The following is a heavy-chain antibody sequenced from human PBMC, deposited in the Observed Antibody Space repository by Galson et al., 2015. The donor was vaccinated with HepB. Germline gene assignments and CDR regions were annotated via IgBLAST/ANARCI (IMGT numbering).Heavy chain of an antibody. CDR3: ARDVRYAFEM. V-gene: IGHV1-18*01. D-gene: IGHD3-10*02. CDR1: GYTFPGMV. Sequence: SVKVSCKASGYTFPGMVFGGVEQPPGKGLGGRGGFRPNGGTPYYAQKFQDRLIMTTERSTSTAYMELRSLTSDDTAFYYCARDVRYAFEMWGQGTMVTVS. CDR2: FRPNGGTP. J-gene: IGHJ3*02.